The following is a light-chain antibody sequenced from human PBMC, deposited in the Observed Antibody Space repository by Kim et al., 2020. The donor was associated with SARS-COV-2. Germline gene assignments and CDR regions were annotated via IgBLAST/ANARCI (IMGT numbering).Light chain of an antibody. CDR1: SLRSNY. Sequence: SSELTQDPAVSVALEQTVRITCQGDSLRSNYASWYQQKPGQAPVLVIYGKNNRPSGIQDRFSGSSSGNTASLTITRDKTEDEADYYCNSRDSSGNRHWVFCGLTQLAVL. CDR3: NSRDSSGNRHWV. CDR2: GKN. V-gene: IGLV3-19*01. J-gene: IGLJ3*02.